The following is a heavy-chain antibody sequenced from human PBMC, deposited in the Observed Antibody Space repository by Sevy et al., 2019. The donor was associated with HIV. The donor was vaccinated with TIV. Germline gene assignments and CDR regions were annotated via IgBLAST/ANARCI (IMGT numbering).Heavy chain of an antibody. V-gene: IGHV4-38-2*01. CDR3: ARVEVGVGARRGAFDI. CDR2: IYHSGST. Sequence: SETLSLTCAVSGYSISSGYYWGWIRQPPGKGLEWIGSIYHSGSTYYNPSLKSRVTISVDTSKNQFSLKLSSVTAADTAVYYCARVEVGVGARRGAFDIWGQGTMVTVSS. D-gene: IGHD1-26*01. J-gene: IGHJ3*02. CDR1: GYSISSGYY.